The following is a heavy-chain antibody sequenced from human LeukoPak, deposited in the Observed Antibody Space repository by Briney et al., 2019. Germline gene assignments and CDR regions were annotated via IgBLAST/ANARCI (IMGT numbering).Heavy chain of an antibody. J-gene: IGHJ4*02. CDR1: GFTFDDYA. V-gene: IGHV3-74*01. D-gene: IGHD3-22*01. CDR2: INSDGSST. Sequence: PGRSLRLSCAASGFTFDDYAMHWVRQAPGKGLVWVSRINSDGSSTSYADSVKGRFTISRDNAKNTLYLQMNSLRAEDTAVYYCAKPLDSSGRTGNWGQGTLVTVSS. CDR3: AKPLDSSGRTGN.